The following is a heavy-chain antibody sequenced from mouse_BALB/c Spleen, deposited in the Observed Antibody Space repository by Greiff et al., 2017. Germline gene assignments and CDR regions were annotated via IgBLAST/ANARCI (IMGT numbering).Heavy chain of an antibody. CDR1: GFSLTSYG. Sequence: VKLEESGPGLVAPSQSLSITCTVSGFSLTSYGVHWVRQPPGKGLEWLGVIWAGGSTNYNSALMSRLSISKDNYKSQVFLKMNSRQTDDTAMYYCGRWDGKDYAMDYWGQGTSVTVSS. D-gene: IGHD2-1*01. CDR2: IWAGGST. V-gene: IGHV2-9*02. J-gene: IGHJ4*01. CDR3: GRWDGKDYAMDY.